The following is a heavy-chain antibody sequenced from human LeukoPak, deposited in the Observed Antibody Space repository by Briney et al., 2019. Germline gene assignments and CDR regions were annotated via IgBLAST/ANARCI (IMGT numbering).Heavy chain of an antibody. J-gene: IGHJ4*02. D-gene: IGHD2-15*01. CDR3: ATDVNCSGGSCYLLFDY. CDR1: GYTFTSYD. V-gene: IGHV1-8*02. CDR2: MNPNSGNT. Sequence: ASVKVSCKASGYTFTSYDINWVRQATGQGLEWMGWMNPNSGNTGYAQKFQGRVTMTEDTSTDTVYMELSSLRSEDTAVYYCATDVNCSGGSCYLLFDYWGQGTLVTVSS.